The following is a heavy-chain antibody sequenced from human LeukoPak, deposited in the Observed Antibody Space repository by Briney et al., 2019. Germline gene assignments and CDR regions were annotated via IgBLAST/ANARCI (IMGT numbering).Heavy chain of an antibody. CDR1: GFDFNDFA. D-gene: IGHD3-10*01. J-gene: IGHJ4*02. V-gene: IGHV3-23*01. CDR3: AKDQDPHSYGSGSYAPFDY. Sequence: PGGSLRLSCAASGFDFNDFAMTWVRQAPGKGLEWVSHISGSGGSTKYSGSVKGRFTISRDNSKNTLYLQINSLRADDTAVYYCAKDQDPHSYGSGSYAPFDYWGQGTLVAVSS. CDR2: ISGSGGST.